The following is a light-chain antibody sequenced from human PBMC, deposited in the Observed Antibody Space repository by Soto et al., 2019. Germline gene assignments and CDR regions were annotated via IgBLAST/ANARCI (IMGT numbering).Light chain of an antibody. Sequence: QSVLTQPPSVSGAPGQRVTISCTGSSSNIGAGYDVHWYQQLPGTAPKLLIYANSNRPSGVPGRFSGSKSGTSASLAITGLQAEDEADYYCFSYTTSSAPYVFGTGTKVTVL. CDR1: SSNIGAGYD. J-gene: IGLJ1*01. CDR3: FSYTTSSAPYV. V-gene: IGLV1-40*01. CDR2: ANS.